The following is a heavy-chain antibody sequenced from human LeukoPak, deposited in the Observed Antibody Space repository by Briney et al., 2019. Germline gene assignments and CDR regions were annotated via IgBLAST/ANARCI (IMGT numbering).Heavy chain of an antibody. Sequence: SETLSLTCAVYGGSFSGYYWSWIRQPPGKGLEWIGEINHSGSTNYNPSLKSRVTISVDTSKNQFSLKLSSVTAADTAVYYCARGVTIFGVVTRYYYYYYVDVWGKGTTVTVSS. J-gene: IGHJ6*03. CDR1: GGSFSGYY. CDR2: INHSGST. V-gene: IGHV4-34*01. D-gene: IGHD3-3*01. CDR3: ARGVTIFGVVTRYYYYYYVDV.